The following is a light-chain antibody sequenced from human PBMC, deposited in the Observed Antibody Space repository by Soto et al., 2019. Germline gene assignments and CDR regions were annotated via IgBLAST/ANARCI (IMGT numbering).Light chain of an antibody. CDR3: LHYGGSPLT. Sequence: IILTQSPATLSLSPGERGTLSFRASGSVTDYLAWFQQNPCQAPRLLIYGASTRTTGIPDRFSGSGSVTDFTLTIGRLEPGDFAVYYCLHYGGSPLTFGQGARLEI. CDR1: GSVTDY. V-gene: IGKV3-20*01. CDR2: GAS. J-gene: IGKJ5*01.